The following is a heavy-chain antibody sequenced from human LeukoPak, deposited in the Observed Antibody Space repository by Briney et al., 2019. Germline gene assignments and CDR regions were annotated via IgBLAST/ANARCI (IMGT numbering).Heavy chain of an antibody. CDR1: GGSISSYY. V-gene: IGHV4-4*07. CDR2: IYISGST. Sequence: PSETLSLTCTVSGGSISSYYWSWIRQPAGKGLEWIGRIYISGSTNSNPSLKSRVTMSVDTSKNQFSLKLTSVTAADTAVYYRAREPLWSGYSYYYYYMDVWGKGTTVTVSS. D-gene: IGHD3-3*01. J-gene: IGHJ6*03. CDR3: AREPLWSGYSYYYYYMDV.